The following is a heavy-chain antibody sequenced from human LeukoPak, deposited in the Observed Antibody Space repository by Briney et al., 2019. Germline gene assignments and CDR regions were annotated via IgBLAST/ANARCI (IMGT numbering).Heavy chain of an antibody. CDR1: GGSISSGDYY. J-gene: IGHJ5*02. D-gene: IGHD6-6*01. V-gene: IGHV4-34*01. CDR3: ARRGLIAARLFDP. CDR2: INHSGST. Sequence: SETLSLTCTVSGGSISSGDYYWSWIRQPPGKGLEWIGEINHSGSTNYNPSLKSRVTISVDTSKNQFSLKLSSVTAADTAVYYCARRGLIAARLFDPWAREPWSPSPQ.